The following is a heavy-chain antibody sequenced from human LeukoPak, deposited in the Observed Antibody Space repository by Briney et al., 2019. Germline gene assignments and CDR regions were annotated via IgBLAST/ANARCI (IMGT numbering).Heavy chain of an antibody. J-gene: IGHJ4*02. D-gene: IGHD3-22*01. Sequence: PGGSLRLSCAASGFTFSSYSMNWVRQAPGKGLEWVSYISSSSSTIYYADSVKGRFTISRDNAKNSLYLQMNSLRAEDTAVYYCARDGSFVGGTMIVVVTGQPFDYWGQGTLVTVSS. V-gene: IGHV3-48*04. CDR1: GFTFSSYS. CDR2: ISSSSSTI. CDR3: ARDGSFVGGTMIVVVTGQPFDY.